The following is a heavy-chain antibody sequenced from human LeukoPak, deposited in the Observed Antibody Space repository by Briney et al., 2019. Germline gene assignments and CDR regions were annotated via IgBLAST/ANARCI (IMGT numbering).Heavy chain of an antibody. CDR2: IYYTGTT. CDR1: GVSLSSHY. D-gene: IGHD1-26*01. J-gene: IGHJ4*02. CDR3: ARFSSGCSTASCHLAY. V-gene: IGHV4-59*11. Sequence: SETLSLTCTVSGVSLSSHYWSWLRQPPGKGLELIGHIYYTGTTFYNPSLNSRVTISLDTSRNQFFLRLTSVTAADTAVYYCARFSSGCSTASCHLAYWGQGTLVTVSS.